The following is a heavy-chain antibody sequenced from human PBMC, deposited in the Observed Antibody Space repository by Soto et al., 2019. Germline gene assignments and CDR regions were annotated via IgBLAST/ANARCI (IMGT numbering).Heavy chain of an antibody. D-gene: IGHD6-13*01. Sequence: GGSLRLSCAASGFTFSSYAMHWVRQAPGKGLEWVAVISYDGSNKYYADSVKGRFTISRDNSKNTLYLQMNSLRAEDTAVYYCARDQIEGAAAGVFAFDIWGQGTMVTVSS. CDR3: ARDQIEGAAAGVFAFDI. J-gene: IGHJ3*02. CDR1: GFTFSSYA. CDR2: ISYDGSNK. V-gene: IGHV3-30-3*01.